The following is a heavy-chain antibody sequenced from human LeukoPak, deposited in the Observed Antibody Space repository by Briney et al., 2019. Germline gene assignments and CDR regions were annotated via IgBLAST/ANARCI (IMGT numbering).Heavy chain of an antibody. CDR2: IYSGGST. D-gene: IGHD6-13*01. V-gene: IGHV3-53*01. J-gene: IGHJ4*02. CDR3: ASGKYSSSWGSLDY. CDR1: GFPVRSNY. Sequence: PGGSLRLSCAAPGFPVRSNYMSWVRQAPGKGLEWVSVIYSGGSTYYADSVKGRFTISRDNSKNTLYLQMNSLRAEDTAVYYCASGKYSSSWGSLDYWGQGTLVTVSS.